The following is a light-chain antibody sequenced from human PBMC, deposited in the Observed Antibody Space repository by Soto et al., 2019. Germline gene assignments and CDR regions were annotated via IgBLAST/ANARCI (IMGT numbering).Light chain of an antibody. V-gene: IGKV3-20*01. J-gene: IGKJ1*01. Sequence: EIVLTQSPGTLSLSPGERATLSCRASQSVSSSYLAWYQQKPGQAPRLLIYGASTRATGIPDRFSGSGSGTDFTLTIGRLEPEDFAVYSCQQYDSPPRTFGQGTKVEFK. CDR2: GAS. CDR1: QSVSSSY. CDR3: QQYDSPPRT.